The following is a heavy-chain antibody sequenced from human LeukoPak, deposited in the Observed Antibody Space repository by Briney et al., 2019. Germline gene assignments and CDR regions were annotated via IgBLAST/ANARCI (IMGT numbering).Heavy chain of an antibody. CDR3: ARGAVAGPLGAFDI. CDR1: GGSVSSGNW. Sequence: SETLSLTCAVSGGSVSSGNWWSWVRQPPGKGLEWTGEIYHSGSTNYNPSLKSRVTISVDKSKNQFSLKLSSVTAADTAVYYCARGAVAGPLGAFDIWGQGTVVTVSS. J-gene: IGHJ3*02. D-gene: IGHD6-19*01. CDR2: IYHSGST. V-gene: IGHV4-4*02.